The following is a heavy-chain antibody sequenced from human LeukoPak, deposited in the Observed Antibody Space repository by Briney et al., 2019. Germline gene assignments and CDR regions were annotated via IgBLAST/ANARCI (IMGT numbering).Heavy chain of an antibody. J-gene: IGHJ3*02. CDR1: GYTFTSYY. V-gene: IGHV1-46*01. CDR3: ARVDYYGSGSYYKRSPQYDI. CDR2: INPSGGST. Sequence: ASVKVSCKASGYTFTSYYMHWVRQAPGQGLEWMGIINPSGGSTSYAQKFQGRVTMTRDTSTSTVYMELSSLRPEDTAVYYCARVDYYGSGSYYKRSPQYDIWGQGTMVTVSS. D-gene: IGHD3-10*01.